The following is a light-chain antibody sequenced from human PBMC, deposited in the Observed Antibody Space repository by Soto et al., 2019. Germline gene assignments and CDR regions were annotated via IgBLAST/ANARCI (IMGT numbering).Light chain of an antibody. J-gene: IGKJ4*01. CDR3: HQYYSIPLT. Sequence: DIAMTQSPDPLSVSLGERATINCRASRSLLHSSNNENHLAWYQQKPGQPPKLLIYWASTRESGVPDRFTGSGSETDFSLTISGLQAEDVAVYYCHQYYSIPLTFGGGTKVELK. CDR2: WAS. CDR1: RSLLHSSNNENH. V-gene: IGKV4-1*01.